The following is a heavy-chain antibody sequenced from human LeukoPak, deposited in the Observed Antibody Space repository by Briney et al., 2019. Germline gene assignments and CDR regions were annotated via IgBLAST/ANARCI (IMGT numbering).Heavy chain of an antibody. V-gene: IGHV3-15*01. Sequence: GGSLRLSCAASGFSYMNAWMIWVRQAPGKGLEWVGRIKSNADGGTPDYAAPARGRFTISRDDSKNTLYLQMDSLKTEDTAVYYCTTFYHEYSPYWGRGTLVTVSS. CDR1: GFSYMNAW. CDR2: IKSNADGGTP. J-gene: IGHJ4*02. CDR3: TTFYHEYSPY. D-gene: IGHD2/OR15-2a*01.